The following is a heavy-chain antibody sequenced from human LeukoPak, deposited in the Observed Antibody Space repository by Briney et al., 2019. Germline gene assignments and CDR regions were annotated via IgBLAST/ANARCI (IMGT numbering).Heavy chain of an antibody. V-gene: IGHV3-21*01. Sequence: GGSLRLSCAASGFTFSSYSMNWVRQAPGKGLEWVSSISSSSSYIYYADSVTGPFTISRDNAKNSLYQPMNSLRAEDTAVNYCARARGDYDYVWGSYLYDAFDIWGQGTVVTVSS. D-gene: IGHD3-16*02. CDR2: ISSSSSYI. J-gene: IGHJ3*02. CDR1: GFTFSSYS. CDR3: ARARGDYDYVWGSYLYDAFDI.